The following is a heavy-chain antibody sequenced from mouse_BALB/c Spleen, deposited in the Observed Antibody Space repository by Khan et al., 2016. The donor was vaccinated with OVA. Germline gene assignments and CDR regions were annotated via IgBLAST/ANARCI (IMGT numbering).Heavy chain of an antibody. Sequence: QIQLVQSGPELKKPGETVKISCKASGYTFTNYGMNWVKQSPGKALKWMGWINTYTGEPTYADDFKGRFAFSLETSANTAYLQINNLKNEDTATYFWARPPYFSYTLDHWGQGISVTVAS. CDR1: GYTFTNYG. CDR3: ARPPYFSYTLDH. D-gene: IGHD2-10*01. J-gene: IGHJ4*01. CDR2: INTYTGEP. V-gene: IGHV9-3-1*01.